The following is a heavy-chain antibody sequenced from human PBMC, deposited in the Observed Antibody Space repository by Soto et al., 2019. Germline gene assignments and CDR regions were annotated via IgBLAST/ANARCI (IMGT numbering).Heavy chain of an antibody. Sequence: PGGSLRLPCAASGFTFSSYSMNWVRQAPGKGLERVSYISSSSSTIYYADSVKGRFTISRDNAKNSLYLQMNSLRDEDTAVYYCVRDITYYYDSSGFQDYWGQGTLVSVSA. V-gene: IGHV3-48*02. J-gene: IGHJ4*02. D-gene: IGHD3-22*01. CDR3: VRDITYYYDSSGFQDY. CDR1: GFTFSSYS. CDR2: ISSSSSTI.